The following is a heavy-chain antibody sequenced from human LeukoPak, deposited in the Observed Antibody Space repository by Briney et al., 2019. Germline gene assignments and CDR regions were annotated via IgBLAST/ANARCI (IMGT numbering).Heavy chain of an antibody. CDR3: ASSRGYSSSWRFGAFDI. V-gene: IGHV4-34*01. CDR1: GGSFSGYY. CDR2: INHSGST. Sequence: SETLSLTCAVYGGSFSGYYWSWIRQPPGKGLEWIGEINHSGSTNYNPSLKSRVTISVDTSKNQFSLKLSSVTAADTAVYYCASSRGYSSSWRFGAFDIWGQGTMVTVSS. J-gene: IGHJ3*02. D-gene: IGHD6-13*01.